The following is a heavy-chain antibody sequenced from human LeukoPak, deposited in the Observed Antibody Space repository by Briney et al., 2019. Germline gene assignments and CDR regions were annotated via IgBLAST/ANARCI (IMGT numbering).Heavy chain of an antibody. Sequence: PGGSLRLSCAASGFTFSSYGMHWVRQAPGKGLEWVALISYDASSKYYADSVKGRFTISRDNSRNTLYLQMNSLRAEDTAVYYCAKDEAFAVATIIRSDYWGQGTLVTVSS. CDR1: GFTFSSYG. D-gene: IGHD5-12*01. V-gene: IGHV3-30*18. CDR2: ISYDASSK. CDR3: AKDEAFAVATIIRSDY. J-gene: IGHJ4*02.